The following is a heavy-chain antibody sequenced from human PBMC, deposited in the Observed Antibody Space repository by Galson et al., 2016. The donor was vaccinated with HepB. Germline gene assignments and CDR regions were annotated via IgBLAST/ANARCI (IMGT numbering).Heavy chain of an antibody. CDR2: ISYDGNNK. CDR3: AKKAHILTGPDAFDI. Sequence: SLRLSCAASGFTFSSYGIHWVRQAPGKGLEWVAVISYDGNNKYYADSVKGRFTISRDNSKNTLYLQMSSLGAEDTAVYYGAKKAHILTGPDAFDIWGQGTMVTVSS. V-gene: IGHV3-30*18. D-gene: IGHD3-9*01. J-gene: IGHJ3*02. CDR1: GFTFSSYG.